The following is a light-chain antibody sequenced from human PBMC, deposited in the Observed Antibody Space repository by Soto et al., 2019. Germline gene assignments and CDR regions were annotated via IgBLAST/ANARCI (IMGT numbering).Light chain of an antibody. CDR3: SSYAASNHFYLV. V-gene: IGLV2-8*01. CDR2: QVT. Sequence: QSALTQPTSAYGSPGQSVTISCTGTSSDVGGYNYVSWYQQYPGRAPKLMIYQVTKRPPGVPDCFSCSKSGKTAYLTVSGLEADDEADYYCSSYAASNHFYLVFGGWTKRTV. CDR1: SSDVGGYNY. J-gene: IGLJ3*02.